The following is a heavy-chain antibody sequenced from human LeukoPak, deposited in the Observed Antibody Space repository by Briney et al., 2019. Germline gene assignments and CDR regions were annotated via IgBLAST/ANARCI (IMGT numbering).Heavy chain of an antibody. CDR3: ARDLDY. Sequence: SQTLSLTCTVSGGSISSGSYNWSWIRQPAGKGLEWIGRIYTSGSTNYNPSLKSRVTISVDTSKNQFSLKLSSVTAADTAVYYCARDLDYWGQGTLVTVSS. CDR2: IYTSGST. J-gene: IGHJ4*02. V-gene: IGHV4-61*02. CDR1: GGSISSGSYN.